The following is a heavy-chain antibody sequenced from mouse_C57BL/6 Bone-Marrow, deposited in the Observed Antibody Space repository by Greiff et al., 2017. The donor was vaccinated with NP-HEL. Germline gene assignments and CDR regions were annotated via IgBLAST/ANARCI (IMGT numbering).Heavy chain of an antibody. Sequence: EVMLVESGGDLVKPGGSLKLSCAASGFTFSSYGMSWVRQTPDKRLEWVATISSGGSYTYYPDSVKGRFTISRDNAKNTLYLQMSSLKSEDTAMYYCASHLLHYAMDYWGQGTSVTVSS. CDR2: ISSGGSYT. D-gene: IGHD2-1*01. J-gene: IGHJ4*01. V-gene: IGHV5-6*02. CDR3: ASHLLHYAMDY. CDR1: GFTFSSYG.